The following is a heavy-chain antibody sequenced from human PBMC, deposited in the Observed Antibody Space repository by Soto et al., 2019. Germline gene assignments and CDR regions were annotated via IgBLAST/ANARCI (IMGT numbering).Heavy chain of an antibody. J-gene: IGHJ6*02. CDR2: ISYDGSNK. CDR1: GFTFSSYG. Sequence: PGGALRLTCVASGFTFSSYGMHWVRQAPGKGLEWVAVISYDGSNKYYADSVKGRFTISRDNSKNTLYLQMNSLRAEDTAVYYCAKGRFLEWLLSVHGMDVWGQGTTVTVSS. V-gene: IGHV3-30*18. D-gene: IGHD3-3*01. CDR3: AKGRFLEWLLSVHGMDV.